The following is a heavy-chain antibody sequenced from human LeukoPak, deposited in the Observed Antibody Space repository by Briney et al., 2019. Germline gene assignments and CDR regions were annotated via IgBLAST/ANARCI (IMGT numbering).Heavy chain of an antibody. CDR2: IYYSGST. CDR1: GGSISSYY. CDR3: ARLREYYDSSGYYSAFDI. D-gene: IGHD3-22*01. J-gene: IGHJ3*02. Sequence: SETLSLTCTVSGGSISSYYWSWIRQPPGKGLEWIGYIYYSGSTNYNPSLKSRVTISVDTSQNQFSLKLSSVTAADTAVYYCARLREYYDSSGYYSAFDIWGQGTMVTVSS. V-gene: IGHV4-59*08.